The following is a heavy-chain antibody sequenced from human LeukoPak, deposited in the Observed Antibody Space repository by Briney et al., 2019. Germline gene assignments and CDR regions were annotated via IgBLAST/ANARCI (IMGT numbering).Heavy chain of an antibody. V-gene: IGHV3-23*01. J-gene: IGHJ4*02. Sequence: GGSLRLSCIASGFTVSSTYMSWVRQAPGKGLEWVSGISSTGGSTYYADSVKGRLTISRDNSKNTLHLQVNSLRAEDTAEYYCAKGVRGNFDYWGQGTLVTVSS. CDR1: GFTVSSTY. D-gene: IGHD3-16*01. CDR2: ISSTGGST. CDR3: AKGVRGNFDY.